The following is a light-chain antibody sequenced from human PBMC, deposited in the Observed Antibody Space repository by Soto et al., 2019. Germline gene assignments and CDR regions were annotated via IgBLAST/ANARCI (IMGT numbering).Light chain of an antibody. J-gene: IGKJ1*01. CDR2: KAS. CDR1: QSISSW. CDR3: QQYNSYSR. Sequence: DIQMTQXXSXLSXSVGDRXXITCRASQSISSWLAWYQQKPGKAPKLLIYKASSLESGVPSRFSGSGSGTEFTLTISSLQPDDFATYYCQQYNSYSRFGQGTKVEIK. V-gene: IGKV1-5*03.